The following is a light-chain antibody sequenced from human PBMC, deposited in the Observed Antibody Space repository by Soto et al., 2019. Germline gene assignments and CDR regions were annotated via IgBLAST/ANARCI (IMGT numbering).Light chain of an antibody. CDR3: SSYTSSSTLYV. CDR2: EVS. V-gene: IGLV2-14*01. Sequence: QSALTQPASVSGSPGQSITISCAGTSSDIGGYNYVSWYQQHPGKAPKVMIYEVSNRPSGVSNRFSGSKSGNTASLTISGLQAEDEADYYCSSYTSSSTLYVFGSGLKVTVL. J-gene: IGLJ1*01. CDR1: SSDIGGYNY.